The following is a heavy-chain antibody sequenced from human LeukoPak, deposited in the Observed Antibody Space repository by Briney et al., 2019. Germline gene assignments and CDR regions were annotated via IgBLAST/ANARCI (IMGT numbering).Heavy chain of an antibody. CDR3: ARGGDPIMFTFGGVIVIGWDY. CDR2: INPNSGGT. J-gene: IGHJ4*02. V-gene: IGHV1-2*06. Sequence: ASVKVSCKASGYTFTGYYMHWVRQAPGQGLEWIGRINPNSGGTNYAQKFQGRVTMTRDTSISTAYMELSRLRSDDTAVYYCARGGDPIMFTFGGVIVIGWDYWGQGTVVTVSS. CDR1: GYTFTGYY. D-gene: IGHD3-16*02.